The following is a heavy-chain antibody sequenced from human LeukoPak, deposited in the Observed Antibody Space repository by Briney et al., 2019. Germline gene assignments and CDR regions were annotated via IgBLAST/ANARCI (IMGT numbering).Heavy chain of an antibody. V-gene: IGHV1-69*13. J-gene: IGHJ3*02. CDR2: IIPIFGTA. Sequence: TSVKVSCKASGGTFSSYAISWVRQAPGQGLEWMGGIIPIFGTANYAQKFQGRVTITADESTSTAYMELSSLRSEDTAVYYCAREPLQVPRDAFDIWGQGTMVTVSS. CDR1: GGTFSSYA. CDR3: AREPLQVPRDAFDI. D-gene: IGHD5-24*01.